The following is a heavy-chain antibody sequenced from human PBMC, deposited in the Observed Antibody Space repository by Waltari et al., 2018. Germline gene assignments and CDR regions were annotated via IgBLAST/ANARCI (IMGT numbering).Heavy chain of an antibody. CDR2: VKPEDDET. D-gene: IGHD2-15*01. Sequence: QVQLVQSGAEVKKPGASVKVSCKVSGYTLTELSIDWVRQAPGKGLEWMGTVKPEDDETIFAQKFQGRVTMTEDTSTDTAYMGLSSLRSEDTAVYYCATGLSVVVGFDYWGQGTLVTVSS. CDR3: ATGLSVVVGFDY. J-gene: IGHJ4*02. CDR1: GYTLTELS. V-gene: IGHV1-24*01.